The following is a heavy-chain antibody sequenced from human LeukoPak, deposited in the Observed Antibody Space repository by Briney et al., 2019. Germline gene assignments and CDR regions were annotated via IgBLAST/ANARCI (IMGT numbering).Heavy chain of an antibody. CDR3: ARVSRYSYGYFDY. CDR2: IYYSGST. CDR1: GGSISSNSYY. J-gene: IGHJ4*02. D-gene: IGHD5-18*01. V-gene: IGHV4-39*07. Sequence: SETLSLTCAVSGGSISSNSYYWGWIRQPPGKGLEWIGSIYYSGSTYYNPSLKSRVTISVDTSKNQFSLKLSSVTAADTAVYYCARVSRYSYGYFDYWGQGTLVTVSS.